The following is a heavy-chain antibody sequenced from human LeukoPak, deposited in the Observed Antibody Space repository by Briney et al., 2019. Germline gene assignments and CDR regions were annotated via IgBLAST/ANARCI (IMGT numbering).Heavy chain of an antibody. D-gene: IGHD3-3*01. CDR3: ARVKGSGYRNSIDY. CDR2: INWNGGST. J-gene: IGHJ4*02. Sequence: GGSLRLSCAASGFTFDDYAMNWVRQAPGKGLEWVSGINWNGGSTYYRDSVKGRFAISRDNAKNSLYLQMNSLRAEDTALYYCARVKGSGYRNSIDYWGQGTLVTVSS. V-gene: IGHV3-20*04. CDR1: GFTFDDYA.